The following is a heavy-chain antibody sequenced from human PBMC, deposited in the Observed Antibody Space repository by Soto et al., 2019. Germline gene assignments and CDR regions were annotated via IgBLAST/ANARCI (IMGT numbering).Heavy chain of an antibody. CDR1: GFTFSSYS. Sequence: GGSLRLSCAASGFTFSSYSMNWVRQAPGKGLEWVSSISSSSSYIYYADSVKGRFTISRDNAKNSLYLQMNSLRAEDTAVYYWAREGGTMSARAATIYFDDWGQGTLVTVSS. CDR2: ISSSSSYI. CDR3: AREGGTMSARAATIYFDD. V-gene: IGHV3-21*01. J-gene: IGHJ4*02. D-gene: IGHD3-10*02.